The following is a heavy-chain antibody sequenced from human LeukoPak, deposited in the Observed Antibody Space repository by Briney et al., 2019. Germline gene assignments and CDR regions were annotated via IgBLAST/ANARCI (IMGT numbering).Heavy chain of an antibody. Sequence: GASVKVSCTASGYTFTSYGISGVRRAPGQGLEWMGWISAYNGNTNYAQNLQGRVTMTTDTSTRTAYMEPRSLRSDDTAVYYCAREGFGELGHFDYWGQGTLVTVSS. D-gene: IGHD3-10*01. J-gene: IGHJ4*02. CDR2: ISAYNGNT. CDR1: GYTFTSYG. CDR3: AREGFGELGHFDY. V-gene: IGHV1-18*04.